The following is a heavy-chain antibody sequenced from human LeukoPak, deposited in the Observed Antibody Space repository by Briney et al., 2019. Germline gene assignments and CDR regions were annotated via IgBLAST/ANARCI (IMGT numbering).Heavy chain of an antibody. Sequence: PSETLSLTCTGSGYSISSGYYWGWIRPPPGKGLEWIGSIWHSGTTYYSPSLKSRVTILVDTSKNQFSLKLSSVTAADTAVYYCARDRYFDSTGYYYDFDCWGQGTLVTVSS. J-gene: IGHJ4*02. CDR3: ARDRYFDSTGYYYDFDC. CDR2: IWHSGTT. CDR1: GYSISSGYY. D-gene: IGHD3-22*01. V-gene: IGHV4-38-2*02.